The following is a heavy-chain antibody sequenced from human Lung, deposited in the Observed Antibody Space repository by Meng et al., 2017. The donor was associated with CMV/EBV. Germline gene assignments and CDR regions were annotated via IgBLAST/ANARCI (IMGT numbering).Heavy chain of an antibody. V-gene: IGHV4-4*03. CDR2: IPHRGSS. D-gene: IGHD3-10*01. J-gene: IGHJ1*01. Sequence: QVQVRESGPAMGKPPETLSLTCAVSGDSITNHNWWAWVRQPPGKGLEWIGEIPHRGSSAYNPSLKSRVSMSIDKSKNQFSLKLTSVTAADTAVYHCLRRSGGSVWGQGTLVTVSS. CDR3: LRRSGGSV. CDR1: GDSITNHNW.